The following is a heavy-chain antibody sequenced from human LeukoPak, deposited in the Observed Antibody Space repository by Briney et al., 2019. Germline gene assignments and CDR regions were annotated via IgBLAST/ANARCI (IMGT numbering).Heavy chain of an antibody. CDR1: GFTFSSYS. J-gene: IGHJ4*02. D-gene: IGHD1-7*01. V-gene: IGHV3-7*01. Sequence: GGSLRLSCAASGFTFSSYSMNWVRQAPGKGLEWVANINQDGSAMYYVDSVKGRFTISRDNAKNSMYLQMNSLRAEDTAVYFCARWEIRGTAHQLDYWGQGTLVTVSS. CDR2: INQDGSAM. CDR3: ARWEIRGTAHQLDY.